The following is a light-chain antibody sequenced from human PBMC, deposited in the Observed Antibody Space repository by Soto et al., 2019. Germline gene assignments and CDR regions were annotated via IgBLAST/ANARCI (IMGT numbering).Light chain of an antibody. J-gene: IGLJ1*01. Sequence: QSVLTQPPSASGTPGQRVTISCSGSSSNIGSNYVYWYQQLPGTAPKLLIYRNNQRPSGVPDRFSGSKSGNTASLTISGLQTEDEADYYCCSYAGSRTYLFGTGTKVTVL. CDR3: CSYAGSRTYL. CDR2: RNN. V-gene: IGLV1-47*01. CDR1: SSNIGSNY.